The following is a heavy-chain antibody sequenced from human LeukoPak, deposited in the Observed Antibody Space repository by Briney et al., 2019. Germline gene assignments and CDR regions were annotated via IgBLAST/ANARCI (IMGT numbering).Heavy chain of an antibody. CDR2: IQYDGSEK. J-gene: IGHJ4*02. D-gene: IGHD3-10*01. Sequence: PGGSLRLSCAASGFTFSSYAMHWVRQAPGKGLEWVAFIQYDGSEKYYADSVKGRFTISRDNSKNTLYLQMNSLRAEDTAVYYCARGFTMVRGVTDYWGQGTLVTVSS. CDR3: ARGFTMVRGVTDY. V-gene: IGHV3-30*04. CDR1: GFTFSSYA.